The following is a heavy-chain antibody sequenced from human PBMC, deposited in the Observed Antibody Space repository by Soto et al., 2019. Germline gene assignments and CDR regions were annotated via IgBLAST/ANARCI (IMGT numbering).Heavy chain of an antibody. CDR3: ARGSCSSTSCYSGWFDP. CDR2: IFHSGST. V-gene: IGHV4-4*02. Sequence: SETLSLTCTVSGGSISRDNWCSWVRQPPGEGLEWIGEIFHSGSTNYNPSLKSRVTISVNKSKNQFSLKLTSVTAADTAVYYCARGSCSSTSCYSGWFDPWGQGTLVTVSS. CDR1: GGSISRDNW. J-gene: IGHJ5*02. D-gene: IGHD2-2*01.